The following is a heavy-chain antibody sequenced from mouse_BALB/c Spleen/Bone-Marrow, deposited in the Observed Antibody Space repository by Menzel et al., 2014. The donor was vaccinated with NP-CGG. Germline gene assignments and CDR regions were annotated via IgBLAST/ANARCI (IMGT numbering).Heavy chain of an antibody. CDR3: ARGSYYDPAWFAY. Sequence: VKLVESGPELVRPGVSVKISCKGSGYTFTDYAMHWVKQSHAKSLEWIGVISTYSGNTNYNQKFKGKATMTVDKSSSTAYMELARLTSEDSAIYYCARGSYYDPAWFAYWGQGTLVTASA. V-gene: IGHV1-67*01. CDR1: GYTFTDYA. J-gene: IGHJ3*01. CDR2: ISTYSGNT. D-gene: IGHD2-4*01.